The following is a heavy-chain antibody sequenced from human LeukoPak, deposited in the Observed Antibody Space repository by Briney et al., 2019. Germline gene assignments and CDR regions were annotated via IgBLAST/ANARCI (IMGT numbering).Heavy chain of an antibody. CDR3: ARAGENPIAAASGRVLNWFDP. CDR1: GGSFSGYY. Sequence: SETLSLTCAVYGGSFSGYYWGWIRQPPGKGLEWIGEINHSGSTNYNPSLKSRVTISVDTSKNQFSLKLSSVTAADTAVYYCARAGENPIAAASGRVLNWFDPWGQGTLVTVSS. V-gene: IGHV4-34*01. J-gene: IGHJ5*02. CDR2: INHSGST. D-gene: IGHD6-13*01.